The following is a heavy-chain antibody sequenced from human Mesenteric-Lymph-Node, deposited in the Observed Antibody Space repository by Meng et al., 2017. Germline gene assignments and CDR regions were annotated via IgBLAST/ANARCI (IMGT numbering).Heavy chain of an antibody. Sequence: QVQLQEAGPGLVKPSDTLSLTCAVSGYSISSTNWWGWIRQPPGKGLEWIGYIYYSGSTSYNPSLKSRVTMSVDTSKNQFSLNLNSVTAVDTAVYYCARNDPGTSAYYDWGQGTLVTVSS. V-gene: IGHV4-28*01. CDR1: GYSISSTNW. D-gene: IGHD3-22*01. J-gene: IGHJ4*02. CDR3: ARNDPGTSAYYD. CDR2: IYYSGST.